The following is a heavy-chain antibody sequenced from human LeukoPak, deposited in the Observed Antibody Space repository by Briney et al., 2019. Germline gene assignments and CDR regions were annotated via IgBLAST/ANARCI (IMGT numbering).Heavy chain of an antibody. Sequence: PSETLSLTCAVYGGAFSGYYWSWIRQPPGKGLEWIGEINHSGSTNYNPSLKSRVTISVDTSKNQFSLKLSSVTAADTAVYYCARRGWDYGGNSGYYYYYMDVWGKGTTVTVSS. V-gene: IGHV4-34*01. CDR1: GGAFSGYY. J-gene: IGHJ6*03. CDR2: INHSGST. D-gene: IGHD4-23*01. CDR3: ARRGWDYGGNSGYYYYYMDV.